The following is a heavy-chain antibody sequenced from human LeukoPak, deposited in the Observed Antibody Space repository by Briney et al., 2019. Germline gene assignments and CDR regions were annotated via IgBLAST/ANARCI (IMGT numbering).Heavy chain of an antibody. CDR1: GYTFTGYY. Sequence: ASVKVSCKASGYTFTGYYMHWVRQAPGQGLEWMGWINPNSGGTNYAQKFQGRVTMTRDTSISTAYMELSRLRSDDTAVYYCARSSATVVTGDYFDYWGQGTLVTVSS. CDR3: ARSSATVVTGDYFDY. CDR2: INPNSGGT. V-gene: IGHV1-2*02. D-gene: IGHD4-23*01. J-gene: IGHJ4*02.